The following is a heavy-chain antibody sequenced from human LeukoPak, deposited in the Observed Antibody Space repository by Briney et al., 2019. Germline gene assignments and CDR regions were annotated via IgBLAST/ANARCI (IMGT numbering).Heavy chain of an antibody. D-gene: IGHD2-15*01. Sequence: PGGSLRLSCAASGFTFSSYGMHWVRQAPGKGLEWVAFIRYDGSTKYYADSVKGRFTISRDNSKNTLYLQMHGLRAEDTTVYYCAKDRGGSYYYYYYMDVWGKGTTVTVSS. CDR1: GFTFSSYG. J-gene: IGHJ6*03. CDR2: IRYDGSTK. CDR3: AKDRGGSYYYYYYMDV. V-gene: IGHV3-30*02.